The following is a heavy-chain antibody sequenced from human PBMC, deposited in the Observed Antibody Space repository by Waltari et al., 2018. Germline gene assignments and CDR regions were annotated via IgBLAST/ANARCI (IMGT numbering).Heavy chain of an antibody. Sequence: EVQLVESGGGLVKPGGSLRLSCAASGFTFSSYSMNWVRQAPGKGLEWVSSISSSSSYIDYADSVKGRFTSSRDNAKNSLYLQMNSLRAEDTAVYYCARDRGNGEYQNYYGMDVWGQGTTVTVSS. CDR2: ISSSSSYI. CDR1: GFTFSSYS. V-gene: IGHV3-21*01. D-gene: IGHD2-2*01. J-gene: IGHJ6*02. CDR3: ARDRGNGEYQNYYGMDV.